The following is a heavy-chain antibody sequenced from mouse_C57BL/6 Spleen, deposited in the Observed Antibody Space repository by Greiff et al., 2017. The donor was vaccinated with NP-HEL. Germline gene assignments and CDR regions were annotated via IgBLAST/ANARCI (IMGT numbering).Heavy chain of an antibody. Sequence: LEESGAELVRPGTSVKVSCKASGYAFTNYLIEWVKQRPGQGLEWIGVINPGSGGTNYNEKFKGKATLTADKSSSTAYMQLSSLTSEDSAVYFCARGPHYYGSSYWYFDVWGTGTTVTVSS. D-gene: IGHD1-1*01. CDR2: INPGSGGT. J-gene: IGHJ1*03. CDR1: GYAFTNYL. CDR3: ARGPHYYGSSYWYFDV. V-gene: IGHV1-54*01.